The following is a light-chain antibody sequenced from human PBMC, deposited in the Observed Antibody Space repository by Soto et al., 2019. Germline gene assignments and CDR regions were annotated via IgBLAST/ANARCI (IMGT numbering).Light chain of an antibody. CDR1: SSNIENNY. Sequence: QSALTQPPSVSAAPGQTVTISCSGASSNIENNYVSWYRQLPGTAPKLLIYDNNKRPSGIPDRFSGSKSGTSAILGITGLQTGDEADYYCGTWDSSLNTAVFGGGTKVTVL. J-gene: IGLJ2*01. V-gene: IGLV1-51*01. CDR3: GTWDSSLNTAV. CDR2: DNN.